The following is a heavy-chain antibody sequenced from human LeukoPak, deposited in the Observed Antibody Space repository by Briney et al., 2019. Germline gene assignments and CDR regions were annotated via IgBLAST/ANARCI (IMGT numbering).Heavy chain of an antibody. J-gene: IGHJ5*02. Sequence: PGGSLRLSCAASRFTFSSYGMHWVRQAPGKGLEWVAFIRFDGSNKYYADSVKGRFTISRDNSKNTLYLQMNSLRAEDTAVYYCAKTLYSYGYDLFEFDPWGQGTLVTVSS. CDR3: AKTLYSYGYDLFEFDP. D-gene: IGHD5-18*01. CDR1: RFTFSSYG. CDR2: IRFDGSNK. V-gene: IGHV3-30*02.